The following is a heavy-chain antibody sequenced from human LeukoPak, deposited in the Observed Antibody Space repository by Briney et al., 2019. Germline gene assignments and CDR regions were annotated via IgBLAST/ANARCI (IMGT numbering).Heavy chain of an antibody. J-gene: IGHJ4*02. Sequence: GGSLRLSCVDSGLTFTNAWMSWVRQAPGKGLEWIGRIKSKTDGETTNYAEPVRGRFTISRDDSKSAVYLQMNSLKIEDTAVYYCTTDLGTYYHGSQRLIPIDYWGQGTLVTVSS. V-gene: IGHV3-15*01. CDR1: GLTFTNAW. CDR3: TTDLGTYYHGSQRLIPIDY. CDR2: IKSKTDGETT. D-gene: IGHD3-10*01.